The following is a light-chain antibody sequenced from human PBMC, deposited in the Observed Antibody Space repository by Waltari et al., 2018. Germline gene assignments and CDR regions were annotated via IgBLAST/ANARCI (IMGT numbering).Light chain of an antibody. J-gene: IGKJ5*01. CDR1: QSISNS. CDR2: GIS. Sequence: DIQMTQSPSSLSASVGDRVNFTCRASQSISNSLNWFQQKAVKAPKLLIYGISNLQNGVPSRFSGSGSETHFTLTIMRLQPEDFATYYCQQSYSTRISFGQGTRLDIK. V-gene: IGKV1-39*01. CDR3: QQSYSTRIS.